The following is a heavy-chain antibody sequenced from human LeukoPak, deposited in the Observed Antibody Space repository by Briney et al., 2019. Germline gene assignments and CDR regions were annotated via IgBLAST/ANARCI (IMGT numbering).Heavy chain of an antibody. Sequence: PGGSLRLSCAASGFTFSSYAMHWVRQAPGKGLEWVAVILYDGSNKYYADSVKGRFTISRDNSKNTLYLQMNSLRAEDTAVYYCASSGGFGELFRADYGMDVWGQGTTVTVSS. D-gene: IGHD3-10*01. J-gene: IGHJ6*02. CDR2: ILYDGSNK. CDR3: ASSGGFGELFRADYGMDV. V-gene: IGHV3-30-3*01. CDR1: GFTFSSYA.